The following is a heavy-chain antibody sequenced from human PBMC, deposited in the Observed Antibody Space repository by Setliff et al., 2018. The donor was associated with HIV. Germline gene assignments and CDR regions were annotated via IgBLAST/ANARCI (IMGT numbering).Heavy chain of an antibody. J-gene: IGHJ4*02. CDR1: GFTFSNAW. CDR3: TTDLGGSYHGWNY. V-gene: IGHV3-15*05. Sequence: GSLSLSCAASGFTFSNAWMNWVRQAPGKGLEWVGRIKSKTDGGTTDYAAPVKGRFTISRDDSKNTLYLQMNSLRTEDTAVYYCTTDLGGSYHGWNYWGQGTLVTVSS. D-gene: IGHD1-26*01. CDR2: IKSKTDGGTT.